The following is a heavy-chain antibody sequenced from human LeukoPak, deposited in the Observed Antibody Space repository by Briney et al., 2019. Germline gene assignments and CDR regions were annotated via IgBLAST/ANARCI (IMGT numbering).Heavy chain of an antibody. Sequence: GGPLRHSHSASGLPFCSHPMLCVGHPPGKGLEGGAVISYDGSNKYYADSVKGRFTISRDNSKNTLYLQMNSLRAEDTAVYYCASLWFGEFDAFDIWGQGTMVTVSS. CDR3: ASLWFGEFDAFDI. V-gene: IGHV3-30-3*01. CDR1: GLPFCSHP. CDR2: ISYDGSNK. D-gene: IGHD3-10*01. J-gene: IGHJ3*02.